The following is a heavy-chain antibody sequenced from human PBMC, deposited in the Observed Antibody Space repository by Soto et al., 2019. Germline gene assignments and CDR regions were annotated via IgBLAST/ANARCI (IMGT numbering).Heavy chain of an antibody. CDR1: GGSFSGYY. D-gene: IGHD6-19*01. CDR2: INHSGST. CDR3: ARGRGIAVARRWFDP. Sequence: QVQLQQWGAGLLKPSETLSLTCAVYGGSFSGYYWSWIRQPPGKGLEWIGEINHSGSTNYNPSLKSRVTISVDTSKNQFSLKLSSVTAADTAVYYRARGRGIAVARRWFDPWGQGTLVTVSS. J-gene: IGHJ5*02. V-gene: IGHV4-34*01.